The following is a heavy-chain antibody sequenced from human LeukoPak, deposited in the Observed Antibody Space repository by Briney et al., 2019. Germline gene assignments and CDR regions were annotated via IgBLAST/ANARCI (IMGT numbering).Heavy chain of an antibody. D-gene: IGHD3-16*02. Sequence: ASVKVSCKASGYTFTGYYMHWVRQAPGQGLEWMGWINPNSGGTNYAQKFQGRVTMTRDTSISTAYMELSRLRSDDTAVYYCARASDLYDHVWGSYRYYFDYWGQGTLVTVSS. J-gene: IGHJ4*02. V-gene: IGHV1-2*02. CDR3: ARASDLYDHVWGSYRYYFDY. CDR1: GYTFTGYY. CDR2: INPNSGGT.